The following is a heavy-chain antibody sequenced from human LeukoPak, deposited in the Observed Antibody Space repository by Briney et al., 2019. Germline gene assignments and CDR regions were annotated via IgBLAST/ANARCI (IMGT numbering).Heavy chain of an antibody. Sequence: SQTLSLTCAISGDSVSSNSATWSWIRQSPSRGLEWLGRTYYRSKWFDDYAVSMKSRMTIKPDTSKNQFSLQLNSVTPEDTAVYYCARGRYCNGGSCYYGLDDWGQGTTVTVS. J-gene: IGHJ6*02. V-gene: IGHV6-1*01. CDR1: GDSVSSNSAT. D-gene: IGHD2-15*01. CDR3: ARGRYCNGGSCYYGLDD. CDR2: TYYRSKWFD.